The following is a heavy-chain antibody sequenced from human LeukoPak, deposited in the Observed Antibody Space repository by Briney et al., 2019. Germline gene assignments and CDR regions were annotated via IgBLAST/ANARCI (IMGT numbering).Heavy chain of an antibody. J-gene: IGHJ5*02. Sequence: GGSLRLSCAAPGFTVSSYVMHWVRQAPGKGLEWVAVISYDGSNGYYADSVKGRFTISRDNSKNTLYLQMTSLRADDTAVYYCARVAVEMASWLDPWGQGTLVTVSS. CDR3: ARVAVEMASWLDP. CDR1: GFTVSSYV. V-gene: IGHV3-30-3*01. D-gene: IGHD5-24*01. CDR2: ISYDGSNG.